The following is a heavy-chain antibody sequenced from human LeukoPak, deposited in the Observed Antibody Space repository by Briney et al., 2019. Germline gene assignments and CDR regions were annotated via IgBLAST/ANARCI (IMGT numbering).Heavy chain of an antibody. Sequence: GGSLRLSCAASGFTFSSYWMSWVRQAPGKGLEWGANIKQDGSEKYYVDSVKGRFTISRDNAKKSLYLQMNSLRAEDTAVYYCARGGYSGSDPNYFYYYYMDVWGKGTTVTVSS. V-gene: IGHV3-7*01. J-gene: IGHJ6*03. CDR1: GFTFSSYW. CDR2: IKQDGSEK. D-gene: IGHD5-12*01. CDR3: ARGGYSGSDPNYFYYYYMDV.